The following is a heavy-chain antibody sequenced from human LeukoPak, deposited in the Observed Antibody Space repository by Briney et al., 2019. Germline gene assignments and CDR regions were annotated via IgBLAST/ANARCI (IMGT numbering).Heavy chain of an antibody. V-gene: IGHV3-21*01. Sequence: GGSLRLSCAVSGFTFSTFSMNWVRQAPGKGLEWVSSISSGSTYTYYADSVKGRFTISRDNSKNTLYLQLNSLRAEDTAVYYCANLDYGDYGVDYWGQGTLVTVSS. CDR1: GFTFSTFS. CDR3: ANLDYGDYGVDY. CDR2: ISSGSTYT. D-gene: IGHD4-17*01. J-gene: IGHJ4*02.